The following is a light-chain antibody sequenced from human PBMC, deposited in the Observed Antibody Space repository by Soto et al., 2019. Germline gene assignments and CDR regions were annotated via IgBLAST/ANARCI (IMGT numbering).Light chain of an antibody. CDR2: DVS. J-gene: IGLJ1*01. V-gene: IGLV2-14*03. CDR1: SSDVGGYNY. Sequence: QPASVSGSPGQSITISCTGTSSDVGGYNYVSWYQQHPGKAPKLMIYDVSNRPSGVSNRFSGSKSGNTASLTISGLQAEDEADYYCSSYTSSNYVFGTGTKLTVL. CDR3: SSYTSSNYV.